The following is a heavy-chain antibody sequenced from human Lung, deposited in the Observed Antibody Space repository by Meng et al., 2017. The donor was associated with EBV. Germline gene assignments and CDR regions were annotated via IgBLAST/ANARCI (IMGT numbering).Heavy chain of an antibody. J-gene: IGHJ4*02. Sequence: EVQLSQSXGGWVQPGGSLRTSCTASGFTFKNYAMTWVRQAPGKGLEWVSIISGTGGSTYYADSVKGRFIISRDNSRKILFLQMNGLRVDDTAIYFCAKEGDYGSNDYWGQGTLFTVSS. CDR3: AKEGDYGSNDY. V-gene: IGHV3-23*01. D-gene: IGHD4-17*01. CDR2: ISGTGGST. CDR1: GFTFKNYA.